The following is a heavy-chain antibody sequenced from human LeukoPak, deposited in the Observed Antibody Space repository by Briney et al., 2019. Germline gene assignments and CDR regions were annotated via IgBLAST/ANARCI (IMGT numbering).Heavy chain of an antibody. V-gene: IGHV1-69*06. J-gene: IGHJ4*02. Sequence: SVTVSCKASGGTFSSYVISWVRQAPGQGLEWMGGIIPIFGTANYAQKFQGRVTITADKSTSTAYMELRSLRSDDTAVYYCARGAVRLLLFGDSGRKSKTYFDYWGQGTLVTVSS. CDR2: IIPIFGTA. CDR3: ARGAVRLLLFGDSGRKSKTYFDY. CDR1: GGTFSSYV. D-gene: IGHD3-10*01.